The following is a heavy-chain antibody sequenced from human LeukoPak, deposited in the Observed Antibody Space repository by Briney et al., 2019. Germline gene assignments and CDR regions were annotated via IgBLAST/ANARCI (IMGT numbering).Heavy chain of an antibody. J-gene: IGHJ4*02. CDR2: IWYDGSNK. Sequence: GGSLRLSCAASGFTFSSYGMHWVRQAPGKGLEWVAVIWYDGSNKYYADSVKGRFTISRDNSKNTLYLQMNSLRAEDTAVYYCAREEGHYDILTGYYKYYFDYWGQGTLVTVSS. D-gene: IGHD3-9*01. CDR1: GFTFSSYG. CDR3: AREEGHYDILTGYYKYYFDY. V-gene: IGHV3-33*01.